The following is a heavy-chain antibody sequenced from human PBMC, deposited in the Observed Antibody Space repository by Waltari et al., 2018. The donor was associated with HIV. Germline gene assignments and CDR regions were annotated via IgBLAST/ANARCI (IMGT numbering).Heavy chain of an antibody. Sequence: QAQLVQSGAEVRKPGDSVKVSCRSHGYNFEQFDINWVRRATGRGLEGMGWMSLKSGNAGFGNRFKIRVTLTRDTSIDTAYVELNGLTSQDTAVYYCVTSRPCAIFGDFWCQGTQVTVS. CDR3: VTSRPCAIFGDF. V-gene: IGHV1-8*01. J-gene: IGHJ1*01. CDR1: GYNFEQFD. CDR2: MSLKSGNA. D-gene: IGHD3-10*01.